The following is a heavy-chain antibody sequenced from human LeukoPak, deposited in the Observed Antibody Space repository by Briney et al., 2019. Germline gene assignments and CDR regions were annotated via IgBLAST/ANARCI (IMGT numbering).Heavy chain of an antibody. J-gene: IGHJ6*03. V-gene: IGHV3-30*03. D-gene: IGHD3-9*01. Sequence: GGSLRLSCAASESTFSNYGMHWVRQAPRKGLEWVAVISYDGSKKYYADTVKGRFTISRDNSKNTLCLQMNSLRAEDTAVYYCARGAEKLRYFDWLSSPYYYMDVGGKGTTVTISS. CDR2: ISYDGSKK. CDR1: ESTFSNYG. CDR3: ARGAEKLRYFDWLSSPYYYMDV.